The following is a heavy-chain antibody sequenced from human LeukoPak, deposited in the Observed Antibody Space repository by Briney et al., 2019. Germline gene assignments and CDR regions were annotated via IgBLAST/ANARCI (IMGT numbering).Heavy chain of an antibody. Sequence: SETLSLTCAVYGGSFSGYYWSWIRQPPGKGLEWIGEINHSGSTNYNPSLKSRVTISVDTSKNQFSLKLSSVTAADTAVYFCARDRANSPYYFDYWGQGTLVTVSS. J-gene: IGHJ4*02. D-gene: IGHD4/OR15-4a*01. CDR1: GGSFSGYY. V-gene: IGHV4-34*01. CDR2: INHSGST. CDR3: ARDRANSPYYFDY.